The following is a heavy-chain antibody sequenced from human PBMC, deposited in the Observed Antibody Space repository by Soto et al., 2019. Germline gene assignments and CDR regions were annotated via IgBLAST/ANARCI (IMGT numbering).Heavy chain of an antibody. CDR1: GGSISSYY. CDR2: IYYSGST. D-gene: IGHD3-3*01. CDR3: ARDMYDFWSGYGMDV. J-gene: IGHJ6*02. V-gene: IGHV4-59*01. Sequence: SETLSLTCTVSGGSISSYYWSWIRQPPGKGLEWIGYIYYSGSTNYNPSLKSRVTISVDTSKNQFSLKLSSVTAADTAVYYCARDMYDFWSGYGMDVWGQGTTVTVSS.